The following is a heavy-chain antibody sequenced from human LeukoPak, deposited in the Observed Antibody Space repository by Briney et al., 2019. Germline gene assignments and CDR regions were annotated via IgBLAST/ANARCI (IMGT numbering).Heavy chain of an antibody. CDR1: GFTFGDYA. CDR3: TRDRCIGSTSCYNDY. CDR2: IRSKAYGGTT. Sequence: PGGSLRLSCTASGFTFGDYAMSWVRQAPGKGLEWVGFIRSKAYGGTTEYAASVKGRFTISRDDSKSIAYLQMNSLKTEDTAVYYCTRDRCIGSTSCYNDYWGQGTLVTVSS. D-gene: IGHD2-2*01. V-gene: IGHV3-49*04. J-gene: IGHJ4*02.